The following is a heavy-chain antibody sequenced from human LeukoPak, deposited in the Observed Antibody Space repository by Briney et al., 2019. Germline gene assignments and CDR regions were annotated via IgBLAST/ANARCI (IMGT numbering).Heavy chain of an antibody. Sequence: GGSLRLSCAASGFTFSSYAMSWVRQAPGKGLEWVSSISSSSSYTYYADSVKGRFTISRDNAKNTLYLQMNSLRAEDTAVYYCARDICSSTSCLGYYYYGMDVWGQGTTVTVSS. V-gene: IGHV3-21*01. D-gene: IGHD2-2*01. CDR3: ARDICSSTSCLGYYYYGMDV. J-gene: IGHJ6*02. CDR2: ISSSSSYT. CDR1: GFTFSSYA.